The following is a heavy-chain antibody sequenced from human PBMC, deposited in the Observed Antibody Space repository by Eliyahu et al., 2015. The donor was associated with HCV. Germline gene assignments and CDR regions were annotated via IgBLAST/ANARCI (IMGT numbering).Heavy chain of an antibody. Sequence: QVQLQESGPGLVKPSETLSLTCTVSGGSITXYYWSWIRQPPGKGLEWIGYIHYSGSTNYNPSLKSRVTMSLDTSKNQFSLNLTSVTAADTAMYYCASGGGGIAVTGTGGWFDPWGQGTLVTVSS. V-gene: IGHV4-59*01. CDR1: GGSITXYY. J-gene: IGHJ5*02. D-gene: IGHD6-19*01. CDR2: IHYSGST. CDR3: ASGGGGIAVTGTGGWFDP.